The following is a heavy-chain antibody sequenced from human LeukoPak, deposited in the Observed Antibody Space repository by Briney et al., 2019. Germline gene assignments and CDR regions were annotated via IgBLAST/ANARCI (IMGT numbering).Heavy chain of an antibody. J-gene: IGHJ6*03. CDR2: IQYDGSNK. CDR3: AKTGGDSVLYYYYMDV. D-gene: IGHD3-10*01. CDR1: GFTFSSYG. Sequence: GRSLRLSCAASGFTFSSYGMHWVRQAPGKGLEWVAFIQYDGSNKNYADSVKGRFTISRDYSKNTLYLQMNSLRAEDTAVYYCAKTGGDSVLYYYYMDVWGKGTTVTVSS. V-gene: IGHV3-30*18.